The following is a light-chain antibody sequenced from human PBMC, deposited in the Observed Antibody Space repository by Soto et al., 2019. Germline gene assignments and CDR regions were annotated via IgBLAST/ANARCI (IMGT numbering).Light chain of an antibody. CDR3: QQYGSSPRGT. V-gene: IGKV3-20*01. CDR2: GAS. Sequence: EIVLTQSPGTLSLSPGDRATLSCRASQSVSSTFFAWYQQKPGQAPRLLMFGASNRATGIPDRFSGSGSGTDFTLTISRLETEDFAVYYCQQYGSSPRGTFGQGTKVEIK. J-gene: IGKJ1*01. CDR1: QSVSSTF.